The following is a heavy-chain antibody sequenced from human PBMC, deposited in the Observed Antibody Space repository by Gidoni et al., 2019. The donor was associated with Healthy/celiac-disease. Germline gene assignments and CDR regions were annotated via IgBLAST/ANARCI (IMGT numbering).Heavy chain of an antibody. CDR3: ARGALGDYDSSGYLDY. CDR1: GGTSSSYA. D-gene: IGHD3-22*01. Sequence: QVQLVQSGAEGKKPGPSVKVSCKASGGTSSSYAISLVRQAPGQGLEWMGRIIPILGIANSAQKFQVRVPITTDKSTSTAYMELSSLRSEDTALYYCARGALGDYDSSGYLDYWGQGTLVTVSS. CDR2: IIPILGIA. J-gene: IGHJ4*02. V-gene: IGHV1-69*04.